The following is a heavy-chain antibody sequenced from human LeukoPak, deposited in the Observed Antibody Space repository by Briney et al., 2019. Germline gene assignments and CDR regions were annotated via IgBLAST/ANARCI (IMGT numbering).Heavy chain of an antibody. CDR1: GFTFSSYA. CDR2: ISVSGGST. CDR3: AKGSSGYYYGYFDY. V-gene: IGHV3-23*01. J-gene: IGHJ4*02. Sequence: GGSLRLSCAASGFTFSSYAMSWVRQAPGKGLEWVSAISVSGGSTWSADSVKGRFTISRDNSKNTPYLQMNSLRAEDTALYYCAKGSSGYYYGYFDYWGQGTLVTVSP. D-gene: IGHD3-22*01.